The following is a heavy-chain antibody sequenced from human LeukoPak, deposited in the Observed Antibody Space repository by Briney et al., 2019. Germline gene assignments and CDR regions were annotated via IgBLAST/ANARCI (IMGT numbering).Heavy chain of an antibody. Sequence: GRSLRLSCAASGFTFSSYGMHWVRQAPGKGLEWVAVISYDGSNKYYADSVKGRFTISRDNSKNTLYLQMNSLRAEDTAVYYCARVMGRYCSSTSCYVDYWGQGTLVTVSS. J-gene: IGHJ4*02. V-gene: IGHV3-30*03. CDR2: ISYDGSNK. CDR3: ARVMGRYCSSTSCYVDY. D-gene: IGHD2-2*01. CDR1: GFTFSSYG.